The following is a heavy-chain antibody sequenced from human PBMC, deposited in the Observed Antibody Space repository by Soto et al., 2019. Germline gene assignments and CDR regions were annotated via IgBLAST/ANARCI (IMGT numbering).Heavy chain of an antibody. D-gene: IGHD6-13*01. V-gene: IGHV4-59*01. CDR2: VYYTGTT. CDR1: GGSISSYF. Sequence: SETLSLTFTVSGGSISSYFYIWVRQPPGKGLEWIGSVYYTGTTDYNPSLKSRVTISVDTSKTQFSLNLRSVTAADTAVYYCARDLAAVPRAFDYWGRGTLVT. J-gene: IGHJ4*02. CDR3: ARDLAAVPRAFDY.